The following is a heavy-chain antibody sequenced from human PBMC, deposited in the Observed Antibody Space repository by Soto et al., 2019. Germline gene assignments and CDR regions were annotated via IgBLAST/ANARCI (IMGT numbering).Heavy chain of an antibody. J-gene: IGHJ6*02. CDR1: GYSISSGYY. V-gene: IGHV4-38-2*01. Sequence: TLSLTCAVSGYSISSGYYWGWIRQPPGKGLEWIGSIYHSGSTYYNPSLKSRVTISVDTSKNQFSLKLSSVTAADTAVYYCARDCTSTTCYLYYYGMDVWGQGTTVTVSS. CDR2: IYHSGST. CDR3: ARDCTSTTCYLYYYGMDV. D-gene: IGHD2-2*01.